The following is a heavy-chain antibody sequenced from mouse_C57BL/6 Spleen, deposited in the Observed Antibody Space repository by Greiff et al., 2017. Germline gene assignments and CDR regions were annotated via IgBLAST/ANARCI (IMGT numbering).Heavy chain of an antibody. CDR2: IDPSDSYT. V-gene: IGHV1-69*01. J-gene: IGHJ2*01. D-gene: IGHD2-4*01. Sequence: VQLQQPGAELVMPGASVKLSCKASGYTFTSYWMHWVKQRPGQGLEWIGEIDPSDSYTNYNQKFKGKSTLTVDKSSSTAYMQLSSLTSEDSAVYYCARKATMTLFDYWGQGTTLAVSS. CDR1: GYTFTSYW. CDR3: ARKATMTLFDY.